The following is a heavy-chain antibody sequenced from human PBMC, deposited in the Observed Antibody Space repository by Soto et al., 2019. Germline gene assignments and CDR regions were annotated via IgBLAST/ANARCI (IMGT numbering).Heavy chain of an antibody. V-gene: IGHV1-8*01. CDR1: GYTFTSYD. CDR3: ARVGGSCYYYYGMDV. D-gene: IGHD1-26*01. CDR2: MNHNSGNT. J-gene: IGHJ6*02. Sequence: ASVKVSCKASGYTFTSYDINWVRQATGQGLEWMGWMNHNSGNTGYAQKFQGRVTMTRNTSISTAYMELSSLRSEDTAVYYCARVGGSCYYYYGMDVWGQGTTVTVSS.